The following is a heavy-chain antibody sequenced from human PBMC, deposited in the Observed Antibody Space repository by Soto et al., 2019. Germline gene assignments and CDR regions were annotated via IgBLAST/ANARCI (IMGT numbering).Heavy chain of an antibody. Sequence: QVQLVQSGAEVKKPGASVKVSCKASGGTFNTYAISWVRQAPGQHLEWLGGIITLIGTTNYAQRFQGRVSGTADESAGTTSMALSSLRSEDTAVYYCAGSYKYGSGTFAAFDIWGQGTLVTVSS. CDR2: IITLIGTT. D-gene: IGHD3-10*01. CDR1: GGTFNTYA. V-gene: IGHV1-69*01. CDR3: AGSYKYGSGTFAAFDI. J-gene: IGHJ3*02.